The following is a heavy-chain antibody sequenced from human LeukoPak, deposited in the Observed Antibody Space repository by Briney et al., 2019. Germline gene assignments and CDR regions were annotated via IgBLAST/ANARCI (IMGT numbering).Heavy chain of an antibody. Sequence: GGSLRLSCAASGFTFSSYAMSWVRQAPGKGLAWVSAISGSGGSTYYADSVKGRFTISRDNSKNTLYLQMNSLRAEDTAVYYCAKRLSWNYVGGEFDYWGQGTLVTVSS. CDR1: GFTFSSYA. CDR2: ISGSGGST. D-gene: IGHD1-7*01. J-gene: IGHJ4*02. V-gene: IGHV3-23*01. CDR3: AKRLSWNYVGGEFDY.